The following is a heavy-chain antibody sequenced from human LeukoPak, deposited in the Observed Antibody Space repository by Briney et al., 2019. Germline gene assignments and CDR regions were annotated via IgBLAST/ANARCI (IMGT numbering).Heavy chain of an antibody. Sequence: GASVKVSCKASGYTFTGYWMHWVRQGPGQGLEWVGWINPNSGSTNYAHNFQGRVTMTRDTSISTAYMELSSLRSDDTAVYYCARDHGGTTMFVDAFDIWGQGTMVTVSS. CDR2: INPNSGST. D-gene: IGHD3-3*01. CDR1: GYTFTGYW. J-gene: IGHJ3*02. V-gene: IGHV1-2*02. CDR3: ARDHGGTTMFVDAFDI.